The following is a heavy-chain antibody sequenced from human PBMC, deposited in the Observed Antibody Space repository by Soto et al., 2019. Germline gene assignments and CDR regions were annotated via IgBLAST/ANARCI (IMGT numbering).Heavy chain of an antibody. J-gene: IGHJ4*02. D-gene: IGHD3-3*01. CDR1: GDSISRGYF. V-gene: IGHV4-38-2*01. CDR2: INHSGSA. CDR3: ASDRLTKYGEGHLYYFDY. Sequence: PSETLSLTCVVSGDSISRGYFWGWIRQPPGKGLEWIGSINHSGSAYYNPSLRSRVTISVDTSKNHFSLRLTSVTAADTAVYYCASDRLTKYGEGHLYYFDYWGQGTLVTVSS.